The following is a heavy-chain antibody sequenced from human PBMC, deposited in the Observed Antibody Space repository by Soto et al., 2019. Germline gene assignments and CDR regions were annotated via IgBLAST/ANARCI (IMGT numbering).Heavy chain of an antibody. J-gene: IGHJ6*02. Sequence: GESLKISCAASGFTFSSYSMNWVRQAPGKGLEWVSYISSSSSTIYYADSVKGRFTISRDNSKNTLYLQMNSLRAEDTAVYYCAKVQADIVATISSGYGMDVWGQGTTVTVSS. CDR3: AKVQADIVATISSGYGMDV. CDR1: GFTFSSYS. CDR2: ISSSSSTI. D-gene: IGHD5-12*01. V-gene: IGHV3-48*01.